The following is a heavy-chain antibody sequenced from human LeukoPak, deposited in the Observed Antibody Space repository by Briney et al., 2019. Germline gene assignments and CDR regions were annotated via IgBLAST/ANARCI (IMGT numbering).Heavy chain of an antibody. D-gene: IGHD3-10*01. V-gene: IGHV4-59*08. CDR3: ARLANYYGSGSYEAFDI. CDR2: VYSTGST. Sequence: SETLSLTCTVSGGSISSYYWSWIRQPPGKGLEWIGNVYSTGSTNYNPSLEGRVTISVDTSKNQFSLKLSSVTAADTAVCYCARLANYYGSGSYEAFDIWGQGTMVTVSS. J-gene: IGHJ3*02. CDR1: GGSISSYY.